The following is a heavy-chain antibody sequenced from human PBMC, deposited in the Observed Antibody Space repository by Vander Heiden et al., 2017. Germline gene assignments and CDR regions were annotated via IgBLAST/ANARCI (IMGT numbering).Heavy chain of an antibody. D-gene: IGHD3-10*01. J-gene: IGHJ4*02. V-gene: IGHV3-15*01. CDR1: GLTVRNAW. Sequence: EVQLVESGGGLGKPGGSLRLSCAASGLTVRNAWMSWVRQAPGKGLEWVGRIKSKADGGTTDYAAPVKGRFTISRDDSKNTLYLQMNSLKTEDTAVYYCTTDQTNYGSGSHWGQGTLVTVSS. CDR3: TTDQTNYGSGSH. CDR2: IKSKADGGTT.